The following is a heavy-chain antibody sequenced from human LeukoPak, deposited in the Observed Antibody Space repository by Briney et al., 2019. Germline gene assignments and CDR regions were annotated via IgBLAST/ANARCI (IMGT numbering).Heavy chain of an antibody. CDR2: IWYDGSNK. CDR3: ARGDSSSWYLGSPSYNWFDP. Sequence: GGSLRLSCAASGFTFSSYGMHWVRQAPGKGLEWVAVIWYDGSNKYYADSVKGRFTISRDNSKNTLYLQMNSLRAEDTAVYYCARGDSSSWYLGSPSYNWFDPWGQGTLVTVSS. J-gene: IGHJ5*02. D-gene: IGHD6-13*01. V-gene: IGHV3-33*01. CDR1: GFTFSSYG.